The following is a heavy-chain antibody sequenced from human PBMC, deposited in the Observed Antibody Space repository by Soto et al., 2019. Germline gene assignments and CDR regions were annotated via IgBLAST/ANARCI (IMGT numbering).Heavy chain of an antibody. D-gene: IGHD3-22*01. CDR3: AKMGDYYDSSGPAGFDY. J-gene: IGHJ4*02. V-gene: IGHV3-23*01. CDR1: GFTFSSYA. CDR2: ISGSGGST. Sequence: GGSLRLSCAASGFTFSSYAMGWVRQAPGKGLEWVSAISGSGGSTYYADSVKGRFTISRDNSKNTLYLQMNSLRAEDTAVYYCAKMGDYYDSSGPAGFDYWGQGTLVTVSS.